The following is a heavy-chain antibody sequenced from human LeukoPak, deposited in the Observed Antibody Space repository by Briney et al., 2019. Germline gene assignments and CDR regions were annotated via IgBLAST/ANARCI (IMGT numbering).Heavy chain of an antibody. Sequence: GGSLRLSCAASGFTFSDYYMSWIRQAPGKGLEWVSYISAGSGYTHYADSVKGRFTISRDNAKHSLYLQMNSLRAEDSAVYYCATTGPLGYYGMDVWGLGTKVTVSS. CDR1: GFTFSDYY. V-gene: IGHV3-11*06. CDR3: ATTGPLGYYGMDV. J-gene: IGHJ6*02. D-gene: IGHD3-10*01. CDR2: ISAGSGYT.